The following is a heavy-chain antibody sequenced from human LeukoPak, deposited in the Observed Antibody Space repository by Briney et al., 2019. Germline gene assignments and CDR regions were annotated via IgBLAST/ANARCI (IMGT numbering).Heavy chain of an antibody. CDR2: IKQDGSEK. D-gene: IGHD6-6*01. J-gene: IGHJ4*02. CDR1: GFTFSSYW. Sequence: PGGSLRLSCAASGFTFSSYWMSWVRQAPGKGLEWVANIKQDGSEKYYVDSVKGRFTISRDNAKNSLYLQMNSLRAEDTAVYYCAREARIAARLFVVYPGQNHIDYWGQGTLVTVSS. CDR3: AREARIAARLFVVYPGQNHIDY. V-gene: IGHV3-7*01.